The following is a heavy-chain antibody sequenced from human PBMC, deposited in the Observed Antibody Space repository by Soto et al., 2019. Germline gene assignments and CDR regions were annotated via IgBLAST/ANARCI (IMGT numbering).Heavy chain of an antibody. V-gene: IGHV1-46*01. CDR3: AGRGNSGYNFDY. D-gene: IGHD5-12*01. CDR1: GYIFTSYY. J-gene: IGHJ4*02. Sequence: DSVKVSCNASGYIFTSYYMHWVRQAPGQGLEWMGIINPSGGSTSYAQKFQGRVTMTRDTSTSTVYMELSSLRSEDTAVYYCAGRGNSGYNFDYGGQAPPVPV. CDR2: INPSGGST.